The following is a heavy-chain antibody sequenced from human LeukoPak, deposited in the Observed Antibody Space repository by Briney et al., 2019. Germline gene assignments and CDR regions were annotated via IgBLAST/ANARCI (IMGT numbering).Heavy chain of an antibody. V-gene: IGHV3-48*01. J-gene: IGHJ6*03. CDR1: GFSLSAYN. Sequence: PGGPLRLSCEGSGFSLSAYNMNWVRQAPGKGLESVSYISSSSATIFYADSVKGRFTISRDNAKNSLYLQMNSLRPEDTAVYFCARDRHVPGLYYYYMDVWGKGTTVTVSS. CDR3: ARDRHVPGLYYYYMDV. CDR2: ISSSSATI. D-gene: IGHD6-6*01.